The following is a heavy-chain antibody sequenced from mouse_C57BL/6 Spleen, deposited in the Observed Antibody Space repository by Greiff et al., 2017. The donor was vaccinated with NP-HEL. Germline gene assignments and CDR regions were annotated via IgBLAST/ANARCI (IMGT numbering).Heavy chain of an antibody. CDR1: GFTFSSYA. D-gene: IGHD1-1*01. CDR2: ISDGGSYT. V-gene: IGHV5-4*01. Sequence: EVQLVESGGGLVKPGGSLKLSCAASGFTFSSYAMSWVRQTPEKRLEWVATISDGGSYTYYPDNVKGRFTISRDNAKNNLYLQMSHLKSEDTAMYYCARNGAVVAFDYWGQGTTLTVSS. CDR3: ARNGAVVAFDY. J-gene: IGHJ2*01.